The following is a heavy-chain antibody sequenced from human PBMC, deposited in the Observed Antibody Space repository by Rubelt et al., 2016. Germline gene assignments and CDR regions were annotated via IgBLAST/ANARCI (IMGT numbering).Heavy chain of an antibody. V-gene: IGHV3-15*07. CDR1: GFTFSNVW. Sequence: EVQVVESGGDLVKAGGSLRLSCAASGFTFSNVWINWVRQAPGKGLEWVGRIKRQTDGGTTDFAAHVNGRFTISRDDSKNTLYLQMNSLKIEDTAVYYCVTDLVADWGQGTLVTVSS. CDR2: IKRQTDGGTT. J-gene: IGHJ4*02. CDR3: VTDLVAD. D-gene: IGHD5-12*01.